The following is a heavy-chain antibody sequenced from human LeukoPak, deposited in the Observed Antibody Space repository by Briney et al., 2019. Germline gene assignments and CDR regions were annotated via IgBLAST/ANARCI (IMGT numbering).Heavy chain of an antibody. J-gene: IGHJ4*02. CDR2: ISYDGSNK. CDR1: GFTFSSYA. Sequence: GGSLRLSCAASGFTFSSYAMHWVRQAPGKGLEWVAVISYDGSNKYYADSVKGRFTISRDNSKNTLYLQMNSLRAEDTAVYYCARGGYSSGWTWGYWGQGTLVTVSS. CDR3: ARGGYSSGWTWGY. D-gene: IGHD6-19*01. V-gene: IGHV3-30-3*01.